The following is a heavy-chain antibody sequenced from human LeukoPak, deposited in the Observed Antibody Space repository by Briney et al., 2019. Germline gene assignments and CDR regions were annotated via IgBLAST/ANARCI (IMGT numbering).Heavy chain of an antibody. CDR3: ARSVLRYFDWLEKGYYYYYMDV. CDR1: GGSISSYY. D-gene: IGHD3-9*01. J-gene: IGHJ6*03. Sequence: SETLSLTCTVSGGSISSYYWSWIRQPPGKGLEWIGYIYYSGSTNYNPSLKSRVTMSVDTSKNQFSLKLSSVTAADTAVYYCARSVLRYFDWLEKGYYYYYMDVWGKGTTVTVSS. CDR2: IYYSGST. V-gene: IGHV4-59*12.